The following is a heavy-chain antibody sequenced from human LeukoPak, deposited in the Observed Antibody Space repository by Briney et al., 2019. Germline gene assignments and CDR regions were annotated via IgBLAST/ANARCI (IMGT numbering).Heavy chain of an antibody. V-gene: IGHV3-7*03. D-gene: IGHD4-23*01. CDR1: GFTLSGFS. CDR2: IKQDGSQK. J-gene: IGHJ4*02. CDR3: AREGTYGNYRASGDY. Sequence: GGSLRLSCAASGFTLSGFSMNWVRQAPGKGLEWVVNIKQDGSQKYCVDSVKGRFIISRDNAKSSLYLQMNSLRAEDTAVYYCAREGTYGNYRASGDYWGQGALVTVSS.